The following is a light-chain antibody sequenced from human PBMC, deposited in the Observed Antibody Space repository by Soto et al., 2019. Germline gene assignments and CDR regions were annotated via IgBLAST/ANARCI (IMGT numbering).Light chain of an antibody. Sequence: EIVLTQSPGTLSLSPGERATLSCRASQSVGNTYLAWYQQKPGQAPRLLIYGASSRATGIPDRFSGSGSGTDFTLTISRLEPEDFAVYYCQQYATSPLSFGGGTKVEIK. CDR1: QSVGNTY. CDR2: GAS. V-gene: IGKV3-20*01. J-gene: IGKJ4*01. CDR3: QQYATSPLS.